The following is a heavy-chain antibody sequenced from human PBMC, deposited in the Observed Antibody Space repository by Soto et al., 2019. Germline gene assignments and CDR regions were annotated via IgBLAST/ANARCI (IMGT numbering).Heavy chain of an antibody. CDR1: GYSIRSASY. J-gene: IGHJ4*01. V-gene: IGHV4-38-2*02. CDR2: IYHGGTT. Sequence: SETLSRTCTVSGYSIRSASYWALIRQPPGKGPEWIASIYHGGTTFYNPSLKSRITISVDTSNNQFSLKLTSVTAADTAVYYCARVHVMVVAGSTFDYWGHGTLVT. CDR3: ARVHVMVVAGSTFDY. D-gene: IGHD6-19*01.